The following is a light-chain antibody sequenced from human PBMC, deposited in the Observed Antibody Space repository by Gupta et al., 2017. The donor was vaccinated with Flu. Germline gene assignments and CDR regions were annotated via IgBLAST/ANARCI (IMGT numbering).Light chain of an antibody. CDR1: RSVYTSNNKDS. CDR3: QQYSTKPQT. V-gene: IGKV4-1*01. J-gene: IGKJ1*01. Sequence: DIVMTQSPDSLAVSLGERATINCKSSRSVYTSNNKDSLAWYQQTPGQPPKLLIYWASTRDSGVPDRVSGSGSGTACTLTSSSLKAEDVAVYDGQQYSTKPQTCGQGTKVQIK. CDR2: WAS.